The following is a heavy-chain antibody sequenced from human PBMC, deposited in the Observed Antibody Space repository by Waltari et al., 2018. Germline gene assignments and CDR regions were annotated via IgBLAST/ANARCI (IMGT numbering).Heavy chain of an antibody. J-gene: IGHJ5*02. CDR3: ARDQCSSGCPPGWFDP. Sequence: QVQLVQSGAEVKKPGASVKVSCKASGYTFTSYYMHWVRQAPGQGLEWMGISNPSGGSTSYAQKFQGRVTMTRDTSTSTVYMELSSLRSEDTAVYYCARDQCSSGCPPGWFDPWGQGTLVTVSS. CDR2: SNPSGGST. D-gene: IGHD6-19*01. CDR1: GYTFTSYY. V-gene: IGHV1-46*01.